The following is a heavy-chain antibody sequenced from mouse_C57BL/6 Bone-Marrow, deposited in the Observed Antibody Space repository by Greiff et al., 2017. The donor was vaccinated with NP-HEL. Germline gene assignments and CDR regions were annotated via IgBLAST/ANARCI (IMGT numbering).Heavy chain of an antibody. J-gene: IGHJ1*03. CDR3: ARRPLTFYWYFDV. V-gene: IGHV5-6*02. D-gene: IGHD1-3*01. CDR1: GFTFSSYG. Sequence: DVQLQESGGDLVKPGGSLKLSCAASGFTFSSYGMSWVRQTPDKRLEWVATISSGGSYTYYPDSVKGRFTISRDNAKNTLYLQMSSLKSEDTARFYCARRPLTFYWYFDVWGTGTTVTVSS. CDR2: ISSGGSYT.